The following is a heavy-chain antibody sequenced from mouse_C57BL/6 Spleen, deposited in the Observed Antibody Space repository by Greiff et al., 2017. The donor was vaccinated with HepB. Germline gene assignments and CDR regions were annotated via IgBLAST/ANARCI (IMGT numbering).Heavy chain of an antibody. CDR1: CYTFPRSC. V-gene: IGHV1-59*01. CDR3: ARDIYYDPRVRAMDY. Sequence: SVNFSFHASCYTFPRSCLHWVQPRPGPGLEWIGVLDPSASYTNYNQKFKGKATLTVDTSSSTAYMQLSSLTSEDSAVYYCARDIYYDPRVRAMDYGGQGTSVTVSS. CDR2: LDPSASYT. J-gene: IGHJ4*01. D-gene: IGHD2-12*01.